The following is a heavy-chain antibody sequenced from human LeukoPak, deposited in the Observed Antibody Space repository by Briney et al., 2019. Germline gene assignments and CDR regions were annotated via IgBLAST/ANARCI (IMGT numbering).Heavy chain of an antibody. V-gene: IGHV4-39*01. Sequence: PSETLSLTCTVSGGSISSSSYYWGWIRQPPGKGLEWIGSIYYSGSTYYNPSLKSRVTISVDTSKNQFSLNLSSVTAADTAVYYCARGDLRRYYGMDVWGQGTTVTVSS. CDR3: ARGDLRRYYGMDV. CDR2: IYYSGST. CDR1: GGSISSSSYY. J-gene: IGHJ6*02.